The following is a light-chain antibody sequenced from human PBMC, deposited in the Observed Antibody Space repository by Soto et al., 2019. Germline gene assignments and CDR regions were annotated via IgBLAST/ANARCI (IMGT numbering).Light chain of an antibody. CDR2: RAS. CDR3: QQYHNWPPWT. J-gene: IGKJ1*01. Sequence: EIVMTQSPATLSVSPGERATLSCRASQSVSSNLAWYQQKPGQAPRLLIYRASTMATGIPARFSGSGSGTDFTLTITSLQSEDFAVYYCQQYHNWPPWTFGQGTKVEIK. CDR1: QSVSSN. V-gene: IGKV3-15*01.